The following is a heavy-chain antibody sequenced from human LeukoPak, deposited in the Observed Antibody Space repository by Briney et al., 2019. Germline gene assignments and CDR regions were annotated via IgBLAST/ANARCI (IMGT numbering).Heavy chain of an antibody. D-gene: IGHD4-17*01. Sequence: AGGSLRLSCAASGFIFSNYGMNWVRQAPGKGLEWVSVLYYGVSTFYKDSVKGRFTTSGDNFKNTVYLQMNSLRAEDTAVYYCARGRQNYGDYPYWGQGTLVTVSS. CDR1: GFIFSNYG. CDR2: LYYGVST. J-gene: IGHJ4*02. CDR3: ARGRQNYGDYPY. V-gene: IGHV3-53*01.